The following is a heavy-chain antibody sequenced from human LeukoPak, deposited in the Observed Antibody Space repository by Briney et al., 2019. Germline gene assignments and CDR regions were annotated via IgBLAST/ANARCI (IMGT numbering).Heavy chain of an antibody. V-gene: IGHV4-59*08. J-gene: IGHJ4*02. CDR2: IYYSGTT. CDR3: ARQADDSSSSLVYFGY. Sequence: SETLSLTCAVSGGSISSHYWSWIRQPPGKGLEWIGFIYYSGTTKYNPSLKSRVTISADTSKNQFSLKLSSVTAADTAVYYCARQADDSSSSLVYFGYWGQGTLVTVSS. D-gene: IGHD6-6*01. CDR1: GGSISSHY.